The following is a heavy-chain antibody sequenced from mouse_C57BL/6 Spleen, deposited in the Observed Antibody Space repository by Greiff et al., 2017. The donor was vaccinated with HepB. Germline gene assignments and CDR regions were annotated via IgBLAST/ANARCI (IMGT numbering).Heavy chain of an antibody. CDR3: ARDRANYYGSSYGFAY. D-gene: IGHD1-1*01. CDR2: ISYDGSN. J-gene: IGHJ3*01. V-gene: IGHV3-6*01. CDR1: GYSITSGYY. Sequence: EVKLEESGPGLVKPSQSLSLTCSVTGYSITSGYYWNWIRQFPGNKLEWMGYISYDGSNNYNPSLKNRISITRDKSKNQFFLKLNSVTTEDTATYYCARDRANYYGSSYGFAYWGQGTLVTVSA.